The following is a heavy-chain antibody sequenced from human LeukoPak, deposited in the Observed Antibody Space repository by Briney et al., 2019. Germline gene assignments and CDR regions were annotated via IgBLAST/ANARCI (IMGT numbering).Heavy chain of an antibody. Sequence: GASVKVSCKASGDALSRYGMNWVRQAPGQGLEWMGWINTHTGNPTYAQGFTGRFVFSLDTSVNTAYLQINSLKAEDTAVYYCARDGVWDSGSHFDYWGQGTLVTVSS. CDR2: INTHTGNP. CDR1: GDALSRYG. CDR3: ARDGVWDSGSHFDY. D-gene: IGHD3-22*01. V-gene: IGHV7-4-1*02. J-gene: IGHJ4*02.